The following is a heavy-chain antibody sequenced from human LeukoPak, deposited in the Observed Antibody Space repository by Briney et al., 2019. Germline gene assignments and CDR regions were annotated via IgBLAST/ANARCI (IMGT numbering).Heavy chain of an antibody. V-gene: IGHV1-2*02. J-gene: IGHJ3*02. CDR2: INPNSGGT. D-gene: IGHD3-22*01. CDR1: GGTFSSYA. CDR3: AREIVVDNDAFDI. Sequence: ASVKVSCKASGGTFSSYAISWVRQAPGQGLEWMGWINPNSGGTNYAQKFQGRVTMTRDTSISTAYMELSRLRSDDTAVYYCAREIVVDNDAFDIWGQGTMVTVSS.